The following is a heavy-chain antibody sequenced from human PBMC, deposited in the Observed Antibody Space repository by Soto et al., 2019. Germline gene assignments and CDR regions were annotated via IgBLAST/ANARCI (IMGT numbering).Heavy chain of an antibody. D-gene: IGHD3-10*01. CDR3: ASSRYGSGSQTLRY. J-gene: IGHJ4*02. V-gene: IGHV3-23*01. CDR2: ISGSGSST. CDR1: GFTFSSYA. Sequence: EVQLLESGGGLVQPGGSLRLSCAASGFTFSSYAMSWVRQAPGKGLEWVSAISGSGSSTYYADSVKGRFTISRDNSKNTVNLQMNSLRAEDTDVYYCASSRYGSGSQTLRYWGQGTLVTVSS.